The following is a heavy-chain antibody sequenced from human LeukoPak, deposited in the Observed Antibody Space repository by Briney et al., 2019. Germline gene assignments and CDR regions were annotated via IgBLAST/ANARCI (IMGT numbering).Heavy chain of an antibody. CDR2: INHSGST. CDR1: GGSISSGGYS. J-gene: IGHJ4*02. CDR3: ARVAVAGPSQYYFDY. V-gene: IGHV4-30-2*01. Sequence: SQTLSLTCAVSGGSISSGGYSWSWIRQPPGKGLEWIGYINHSGSTYYNPSLKSRVTISVDRSKNQFSLKLSSVTAADTAVYYCARVAVAGPSQYYFDYWGQGTLVTVSS. D-gene: IGHD6-19*01.